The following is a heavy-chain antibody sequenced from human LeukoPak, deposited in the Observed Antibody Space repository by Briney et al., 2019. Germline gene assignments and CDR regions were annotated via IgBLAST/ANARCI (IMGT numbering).Heavy chain of an antibody. CDR2: IHPGDSDT. CDR1: GYTFTNYW. CDR3: ARASRDGYNQNFDH. J-gene: IGHJ4*02. D-gene: IGHD5-24*01. V-gene: IGHV5-51*01. Sequence: GESLKISCKGSGYTFTNYWIGWVRQMPGKGLEWMGVIHPGDSDTRYIPSFQGQVTISADKSISTACLQWSSLKASDTAMYYCARASRDGYNQNFDHWGQGTLVTVSS.